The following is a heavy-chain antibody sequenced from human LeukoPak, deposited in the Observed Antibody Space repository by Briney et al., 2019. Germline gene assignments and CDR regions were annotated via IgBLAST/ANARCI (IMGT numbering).Heavy chain of an antibody. CDR2: IYTSGST. CDR1: GGSISSGSYY. V-gene: IGHV4-61*02. Sequence: PSQTLSLTCTVSGGSISSGSYYWSWIRQPAGKGLEWIRRIYTSGSTNYNPSLKSRVTISVDTSKNQFSLKLSSVTAADTAVYYCARSGKKTDYWGQGTLVTVSS. J-gene: IGHJ4*02. CDR3: ARSGKKTDY.